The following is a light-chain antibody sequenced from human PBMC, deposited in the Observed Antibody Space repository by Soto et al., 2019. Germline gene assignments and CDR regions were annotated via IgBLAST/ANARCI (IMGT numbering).Light chain of an antibody. CDR3: CSFAGTYTI. J-gene: IGLJ2*01. Sequence: QSVLTQPRSVSGSPGQSVTVSCTGSSSDVGGYSHVSWFQQHPGKAPKLMIYDVTKRPSGVPDRFSGSKSGNTAYLTISGLQAEDESDYYCCSFAGTYTIFGGGTKLTVL. CDR1: SSDVGGYSH. V-gene: IGLV2-11*01. CDR2: DVT.